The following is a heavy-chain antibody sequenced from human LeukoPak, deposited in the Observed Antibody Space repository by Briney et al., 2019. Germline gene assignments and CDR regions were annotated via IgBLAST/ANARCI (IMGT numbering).Heavy chain of an antibody. CDR1: DDSITMYY. CDR3: ARQQYPHYFDY. CDR2: IYYSGST. Sequence: SETLSLTCSVSDDSITMYYWTWIRQPPGKGLEWIGSIYYSGSTYYNPSLKSRVTISVDTSKNQFSLKLSSVTAADTAVYYCARQQYPHYFDYWGQGTLVTVSS. D-gene: IGHD5-24*01. V-gene: IGHV4-59*05. J-gene: IGHJ4*02.